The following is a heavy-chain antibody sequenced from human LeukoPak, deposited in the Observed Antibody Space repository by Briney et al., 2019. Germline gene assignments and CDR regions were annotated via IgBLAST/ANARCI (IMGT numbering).Heavy chain of an antibody. V-gene: IGHV3-11*06. CDR2: ISSSSSYT. CDR1: GFPLCDLY. Sequence: RGCPRLSRGASGFPLCDLYIRWVRQAPREGVGWVSYISSSSSYTNYADSVKGRFTISRDNAKNSLYLQMNSLRAEDTAVYYCARGLLAISLDFDYWGQGTLVTVSS. CDR3: ARGLLAISLDFDY. J-gene: IGHJ4*02. D-gene: IGHD3-22*01.